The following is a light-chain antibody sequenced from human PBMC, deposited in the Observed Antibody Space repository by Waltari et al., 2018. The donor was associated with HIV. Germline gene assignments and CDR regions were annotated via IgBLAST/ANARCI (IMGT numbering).Light chain of an antibody. CDR1: SRDLGYFAY. J-gene: IGLJ1*01. CDR3: CSYAGTYTYV. CDR2: EVS. V-gene: IGLV2-11*01. Sequence: QSALTQPRSVSGSPGQSVTISCTGTSRDLGYFAYVSWYQQYPGKAPKVIIKEVSQRPSGVPDRFTASKSGITASLTISGLQDEDEADYYCCSYAGTYTYVFGTGTTVTVL.